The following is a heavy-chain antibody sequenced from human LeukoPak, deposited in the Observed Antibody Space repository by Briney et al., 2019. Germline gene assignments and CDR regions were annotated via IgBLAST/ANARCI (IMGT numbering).Heavy chain of an antibody. CDR1: GYSFTTYY. J-gene: IGHJ4*02. CDR3: ARVHDSDWYFDY. V-gene: IGHV1-46*01. Sequence: ASVKVSCKASGYSFTTYYMHWVRQAPGQGLEWMGIIKHSGGSTNYAQKFQDRVTMTRDTSTSTVYMELSSLRSEDTAVYYCARVHDSDWYFDYWGQGTLVTVSS. D-gene: IGHD6-19*01. CDR2: IKHSGGST.